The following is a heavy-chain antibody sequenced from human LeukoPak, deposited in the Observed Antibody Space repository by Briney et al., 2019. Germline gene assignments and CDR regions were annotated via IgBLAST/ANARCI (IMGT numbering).Heavy chain of an antibody. CDR3: ARWVVATMFDY. Sequence: GGSLRLSCAASGFTFSSYVMSWVRQAPGKGLEWVSAIYSDGSTYYADSVKGRFTISRDNSKNTLYLQMNSLRDEDTAVYYCARWVVATMFDYWGQGTLVTVSS. J-gene: IGHJ4*02. CDR2: IYSDGST. CDR1: GFTFSSYV. V-gene: IGHV3-66*01. D-gene: IGHD5-12*01.